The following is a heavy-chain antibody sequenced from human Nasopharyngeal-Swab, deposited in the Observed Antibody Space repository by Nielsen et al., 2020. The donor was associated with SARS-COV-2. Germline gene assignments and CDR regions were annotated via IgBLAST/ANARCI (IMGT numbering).Heavy chain of an antibody. CDR2: IGYDGSYK. V-gene: IGHV3-30*02. D-gene: IGHD3-22*01. CDR1: EFTFSSYD. J-gene: IGHJ4*02. CDR3: ARDSSGYYKYYFDY. Sequence: GESLKISCAASEFTFSSYDMHWVRQAPGKGLEWVAFIGYDGSYKYYADSVKGRFTISRDNSKNTLYLQMDSLSADDTAVYYCARDSSGYYKYYFDYWGQGTLVTVSS.